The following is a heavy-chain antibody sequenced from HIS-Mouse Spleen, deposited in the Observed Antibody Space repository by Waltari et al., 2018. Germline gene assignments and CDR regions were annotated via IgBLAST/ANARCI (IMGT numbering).Heavy chain of an antibody. CDR1: GGSTSSSSYY. Sequence: QLQLQESGPGLVKPSETLSLTCTVSGGSTSSSSYYGGWLRQPPGKGLEWIGSIYYSGSTYYNPSLKSRVTISVDTSKNQFSLKLSSVTAADTAVYYCASGVVVAATAVHFDYWGQGKLVTVSS. V-gene: IGHV4-39*07. CDR3: ASGVVVAATAVHFDY. D-gene: IGHD2-15*01. J-gene: IGHJ4*02. CDR2: IYYSGST.